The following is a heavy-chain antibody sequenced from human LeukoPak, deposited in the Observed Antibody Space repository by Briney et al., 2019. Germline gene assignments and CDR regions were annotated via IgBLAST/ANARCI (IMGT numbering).Heavy chain of an antibody. Sequence: ASVKVSCKASGYTFTGYYMHWVRQAPGQGLEWMGWINPNSGGTNYAQKFQGRVTMTRDTSISTAYMELSSLRSDDTAVFYCARGRPLIGATHDSFNIWGLGTMVTVSS. V-gene: IGHV1-2*02. J-gene: IGHJ3*02. CDR2: INPNSGGT. CDR3: ARGRPLIGATHDSFNI. CDR1: GYTFTGYY. D-gene: IGHD5-12*01.